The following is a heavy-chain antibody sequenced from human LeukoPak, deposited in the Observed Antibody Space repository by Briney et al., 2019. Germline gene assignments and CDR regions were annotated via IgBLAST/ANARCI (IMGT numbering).Heavy chain of an antibody. Sequence: GGSLRLSCGAPDSTIGTYAVTWVRQVPGKGLEWVSGMSGGGLSTYYARSVKGRFTISRDTSKNTFYLEMNSLGADDTALYYCVKDRISGQGGAARILDYWGQGILVTVSS. CDR3: VKDRISGQGGAARILDY. D-gene: IGHD6-6*01. V-gene: IGHV3-23*01. CDR2: MSGGGLST. CDR1: DSTIGTYA. J-gene: IGHJ4*02.